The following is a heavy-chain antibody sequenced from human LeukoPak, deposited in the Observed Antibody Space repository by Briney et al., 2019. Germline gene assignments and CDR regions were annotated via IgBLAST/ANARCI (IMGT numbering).Heavy chain of an antibody. CDR2: ISYDGSNK. CDR3: AKAFTTGPKGIAAAAPGDY. J-gene: IGHJ4*02. D-gene: IGHD6-13*01. V-gene: IGHV3-30-3*01. CDR1: GFTFSSYA. Sequence: PGRSLRLSCAASGFTFSSYAMHWVRQAPGKGLEWVAVISYDGSNKYYADSVKGRFTISRDNSKNTLYLQMNSLRAEDTAVYYCAKAFTTGPKGIAAAAPGDYWGQGTLVTVSS.